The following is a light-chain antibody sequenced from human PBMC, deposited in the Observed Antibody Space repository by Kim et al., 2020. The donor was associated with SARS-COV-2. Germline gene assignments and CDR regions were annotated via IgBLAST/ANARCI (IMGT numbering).Light chain of an antibody. Sequence: ASVGDEVTITYRASQGISNYLAWYQQRPGKAPKLLIYATSTLRSGVPARFRGSRSGTDFTLIITRLQPEDVATYYSQKYDSAPWTFGQGTKVDI. CDR3: QKYDSAPWT. CDR1: QGISNY. V-gene: IGKV1-27*01. J-gene: IGKJ1*01. CDR2: ATS.